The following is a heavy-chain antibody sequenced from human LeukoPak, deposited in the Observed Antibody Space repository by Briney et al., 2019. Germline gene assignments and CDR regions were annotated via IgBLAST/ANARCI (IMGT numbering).Heavy chain of an antibody. CDR2: INYRGST. V-gene: IGHV4-34*01. CDR1: GGSFSNYY. CDR3: ASRSRYPLCQCDF. Sequence: SETLSLTCGISGGSFSNYYWAWIRQPPGKGLEWIGDINYRGSTNYNASLESRVTISVDTSKNQISLKMTSVTAADTAVYFCASRSRYPLCQCDFWGQGALVTVSS. J-gene: IGHJ4*02. D-gene: IGHD2-2*01.